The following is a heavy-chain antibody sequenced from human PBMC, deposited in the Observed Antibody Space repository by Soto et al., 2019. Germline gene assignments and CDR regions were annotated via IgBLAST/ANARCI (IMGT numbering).Heavy chain of an antibody. CDR2: ISGSGDST. Sequence: EVQLLESGGGLVQPGGSLRLSCAASGFTFSSYAMRWVRQAPVKGLEWVSAISGSGDSTYYADSVKGRFTISRDNSKNTLLLQMNSLRAEDTAVYYCARRGSGSYYDYWGQGTLVTVSS. J-gene: IGHJ4*02. CDR1: GFTFSSYA. D-gene: IGHD1-26*01. CDR3: ARRGSGSYYDY. V-gene: IGHV3-23*01.